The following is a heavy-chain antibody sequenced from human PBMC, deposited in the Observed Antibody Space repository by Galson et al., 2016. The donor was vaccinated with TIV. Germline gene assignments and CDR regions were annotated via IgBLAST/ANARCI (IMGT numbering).Heavy chain of an antibody. Sequence: SVKVSCKASGYTFISYGLSWVRQAPGQGLEWMGWSSPYTGNTNYAQKLQGRVTMTTDTSTSTAYMELRSLRSDDTGVYYCARDLVPGKVSFPGNGHNMDVWGQGTTVTVSS. J-gene: IGHJ6*02. CDR2: SSPYTGNT. CDR1: GYTFISYG. D-gene: IGHD4-23*01. V-gene: IGHV1-18*04. CDR3: ARDLVPGKVSFPGNGHNMDV.